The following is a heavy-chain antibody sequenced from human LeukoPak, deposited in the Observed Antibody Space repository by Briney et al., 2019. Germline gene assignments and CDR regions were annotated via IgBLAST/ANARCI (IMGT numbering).Heavy chain of an antibody. CDR2: IIPILGIA. CDR1: GGTFSSYT. D-gene: IGHD2-2*01. Sequence: SVKVSCKASGGTFSSYTISWVRQAPGQGLEWMGRIIPILGIANYAQKFQGRVTITADKSTSTAYMELSSLRSEDTAVYYCAREYQEIRPTRWFDPWGQGTLVTVSS. V-gene: IGHV1-69*04. J-gene: IGHJ5*02. CDR3: AREYQEIRPTRWFDP.